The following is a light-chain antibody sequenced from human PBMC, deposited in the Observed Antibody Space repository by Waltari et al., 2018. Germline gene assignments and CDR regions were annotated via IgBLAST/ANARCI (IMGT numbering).Light chain of an antibody. V-gene: IGKV2-28*01. Sequence: DIVMTQSPLSLPVTPGEPASISCRSNQSLLHSNGYNYLDWYLQKPGQSPQLLIFLGFNRASGVSDRFRGSGSDTDFTLKISRVEAEDVGVYYCMQALQTPWTFGQGTKVEIK. CDR2: LGF. CDR1: QSLLHSNGYNY. J-gene: IGKJ1*01. CDR3: MQALQTPWT.